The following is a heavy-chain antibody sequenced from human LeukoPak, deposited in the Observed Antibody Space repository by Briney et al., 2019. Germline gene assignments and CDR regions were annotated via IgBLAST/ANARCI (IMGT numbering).Heavy chain of an antibody. CDR3: AREDPDAFDI. V-gene: IGHV4-59*01. Sequence: SETPSLTCTVSGGSISSYYWSWIRQPPGKGLEWIGYIYDSGSTNYNPSLKSRVPISVDTSKNQFSLKLSSVTAADTAVYYCAREDPDAFDIWGQGTMVTVSS. CDR2: IYDSGST. CDR1: GGSISSYY. J-gene: IGHJ3*02.